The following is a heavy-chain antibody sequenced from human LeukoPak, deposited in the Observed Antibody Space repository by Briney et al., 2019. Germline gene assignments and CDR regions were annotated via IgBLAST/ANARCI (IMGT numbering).Heavy chain of an antibody. D-gene: IGHD6-6*01. CDR2: IKQDGSEK. V-gene: IGHV3-7*01. CDR1: GFIFGNYG. Sequence: PGRSLRLSCVTSGFIFGNYGMHWVRRAPGKGLEWVANIKQDGSEKYYVDSVKGRFTISRDNAKNSLYLQMNSLRAEDTAVYYYARASIAARRTFDYWGQGTLVTVSS. CDR3: ARASIAARRTFDY. J-gene: IGHJ4*02.